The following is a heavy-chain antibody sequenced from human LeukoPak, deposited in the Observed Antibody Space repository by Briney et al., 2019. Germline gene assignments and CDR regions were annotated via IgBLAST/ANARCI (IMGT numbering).Heavy chain of an antibody. CDR2: ISGSGGST. J-gene: IGHJ6*02. V-gene: IGHV3-23*01. D-gene: IGHD4-17*01. Sequence: GGSLRLSCAASGFTFSSYAMSWVRQAPGKGLEWVSGISGSGGSTYYADSVRGRFTVSRDNSKNTLYLQMNSLRAEDTAVYYCAKGRFYGDLYNYYAMDVWGQGTTVTVSS. CDR1: GFTFSSYA. CDR3: AKGRFYGDLYNYYAMDV.